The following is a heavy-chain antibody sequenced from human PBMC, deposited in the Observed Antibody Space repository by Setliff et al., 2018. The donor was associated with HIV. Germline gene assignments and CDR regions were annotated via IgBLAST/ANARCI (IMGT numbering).Heavy chain of an antibody. CDR3: ARRGRFTGGYSYGSDYFEY. J-gene: IGHJ4*02. CDR1: GGTFSSYA. D-gene: IGHD5-18*01. V-gene: IGHV1-69*13. CDR2: IIPIFGPT. Sequence: SVKVSCKASGGTFSSYAISWVRQAPGQGLEWMGGIIPIFGPTNYAQKFQGRVTITADESTTTAYMELSSLRSEDTAMYHCARRGRFTGGYSYGSDYFEYWGQGTLVTVSS.